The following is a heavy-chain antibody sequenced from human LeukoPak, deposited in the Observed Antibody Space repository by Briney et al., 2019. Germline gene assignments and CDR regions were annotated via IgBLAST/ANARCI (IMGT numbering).Heavy chain of an antibody. Sequence: GGSLRLSCAASGFSFSSYWMHWVRQAPGKGLVWVSRVNSDGKTTTYADTVKGRFTISRDNAKNSLYLQMNSLRAEDTAVYYCARDRLGDSGYALNDAFDIWGQGTMVTVSS. CDR1: GFSFSSYW. CDR3: ARDRLGDSGYALNDAFDI. CDR2: VNSDGKTT. J-gene: IGHJ3*02. V-gene: IGHV3-74*01. D-gene: IGHD5-12*01.